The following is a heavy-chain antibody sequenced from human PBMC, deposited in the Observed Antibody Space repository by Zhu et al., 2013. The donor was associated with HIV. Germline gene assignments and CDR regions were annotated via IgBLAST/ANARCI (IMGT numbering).Heavy chain of an antibody. V-gene: IGHV1-8*01. CDR2: MNPKSGNT. CDR3: ARAPFRGGYLDP. J-gene: IGHJ5*02. Sequence: QVQLVQSGAEVKKPGASVKVSCKPSGNSFSSYDINWVRQAPGQGLEWIGWMNPKSGNTAYPQKFQDRLTITRNISISTAYLELNSLTSEDTAIYYCARAPFRGGYLDPWGQGTLVTVSS. D-gene: IGHD3-16*01. CDR1: GNSFSSYD.